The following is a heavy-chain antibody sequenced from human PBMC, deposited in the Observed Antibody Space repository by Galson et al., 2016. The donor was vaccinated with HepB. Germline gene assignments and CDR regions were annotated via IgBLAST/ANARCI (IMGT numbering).Heavy chain of an antibody. CDR3: AMVGGGCSSSSCYFDS. V-gene: IGHV4-4*02. J-gene: IGHJ4*02. Sequence: SETLSLTCVVSGDSISSNYWWTWLRQPPGKGLEWIWEHHHNGQTNYNPSLTSRVTTSLDKSNNEFSLWLTSVTAADTAVYYCAMVGGGCSSSSCYFDSWGQGTLVTVSS. D-gene: IGHD2-2*01. CDR1: GDSISSNYW. CDR2: HHHNGQT.